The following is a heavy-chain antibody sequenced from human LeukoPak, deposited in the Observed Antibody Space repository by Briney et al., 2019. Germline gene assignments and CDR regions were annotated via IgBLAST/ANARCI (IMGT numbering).Heavy chain of an antibody. Sequence: GGSLRLSCAASGFTFSSYWMSWVRQAPGKGLEWVSAISGSGGSTYYADSVKGWFTISRDNSKNTLYLQMNSLRAEDTAVYYCAKGEYQLPPPFDYWGQGTLVTVSS. CDR2: ISGSGGST. CDR3: AKGEYQLPPPFDY. D-gene: IGHD2-2*01. CDR1: GFTFSSYW. V-gene: IGHV3-23*01. J-gene: IGHJ4*02.